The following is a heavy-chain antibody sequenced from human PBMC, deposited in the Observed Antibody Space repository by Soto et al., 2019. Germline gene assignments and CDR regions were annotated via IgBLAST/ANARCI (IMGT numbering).Heavy chain of an antibody. D-gene: IGHD3-3*01. J-gene: IGHJ4*02. Sequence: GASVKVSCKASGYTFTGYYMHWVRQAPGQGLEWMGWIDPNSGGTNYAQKFQGRVTMTRDTSISTAYMELSRLGSDDTAVYYCARGPLKKRYDFWSGYYCYWGQGTLVTVSS. V-gene: IGHV1-2*02. CDR1: GYTFTGYY. CDR3: ARGPLKKRYDFWSGYYCY. CDR2: IDPNSGGT.